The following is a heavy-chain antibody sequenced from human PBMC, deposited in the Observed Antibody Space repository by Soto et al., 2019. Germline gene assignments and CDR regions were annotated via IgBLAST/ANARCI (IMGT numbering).Heavy chain of an antibody. Sequence: EVQLVESGGGLVKPGGSLRVSCAASGITFSNAWMTWVRQAPGKGLEWVGRIKSKIDGGTTDYGVPVKGRFTISRDDSINTLHRQKNSLKTEDTAVYYCTTGRYSSSLYFDSWGQGTLVTVSS. D-gene: IGHD6-6*01. CDR3: TTGRYSSSLYFDS. CDR2: IKSKIDGGTT. V-gene: IGHV3-15*01. CDR1: GITFSNAW. J-gene: IGHJ4*02.